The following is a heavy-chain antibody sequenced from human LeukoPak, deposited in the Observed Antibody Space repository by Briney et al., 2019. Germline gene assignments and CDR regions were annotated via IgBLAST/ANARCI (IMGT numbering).Heavy chain of an antibody. V-gene: IGHV3-21*01. CDR3: ARAPYGDYYFDC. J-gene: IGHJ4*02. CDR1: GFTFSSYS. D-gene: IGHD4-17*01. Sequence: GGSLRLSCAASGFTFSSYSMNWVRQAPGKGLEWVSSISSSSSYIYYADSVKGRFTISRDNAKNSLYLQMNSLRAEDTAVCYCARAPYGDYYFDCWGQGTLVTVSS. CDR2: ISSSSSYI.